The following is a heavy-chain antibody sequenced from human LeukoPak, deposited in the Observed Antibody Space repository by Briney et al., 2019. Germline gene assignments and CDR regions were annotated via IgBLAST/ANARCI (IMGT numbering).Heavy chain of an antibody. CDR1: GFTFSSHW. D-gene: IGHD1-26*01. Sequence: PGGSLRLSCAASGFTFSSHWMHWVRQAPGRGLEWVSYISTSVTYTEYADSVKGRFTISRDNAKNSLYLQMNSLRAEDTAVYYCAREGRSGSYLGRFDPWGQGTLVTVSS. V-gene: IGHV3-21*05. J-gene: IGHJ5*02. CDR3: AREGRSGSYLGRFDP. CDR2: ISTSVTYT.